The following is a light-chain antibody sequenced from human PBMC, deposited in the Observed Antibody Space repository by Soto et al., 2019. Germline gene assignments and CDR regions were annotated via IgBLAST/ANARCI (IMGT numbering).Light chain of an antibody. CDR3: QVWDARSDHPV. V-gene: IGLV3-21*02. Sequence: SYELTQPPSVSVAPGQTARISCGGDNIGSRSVHWYQQMPGQAPLLVVYDDGERPSGIPDRFSGSNSKNTATLTISRVEVGDEADYYCQVWDARSDHPVFGGGTKLTVL. CDR2: DDG. CDR1: NIGSRS. J-gene: IGLJ3*02.